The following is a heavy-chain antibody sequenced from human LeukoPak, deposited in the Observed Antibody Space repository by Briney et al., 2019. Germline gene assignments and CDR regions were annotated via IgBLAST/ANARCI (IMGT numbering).Heavy chain of an antibody. CDR2: INPDSGDT. Sequence: ASVKVSCKASGYTFTGYYLHWVRQAPGHGLEWMGWINPDSGDTNYAQQFQGSVTMTRDTSISTAYMDLSGLRSDDTAVYYCARDLSGSYTSPFDYWGQGTLVTVSS. V-gene: IGHV1-2*02. CDR1: GYTFTGYY. J-gene: IGHJ4*02. D-gene: IGHD1-26*01. CDR3: ARDLSGSYTSPFDY.